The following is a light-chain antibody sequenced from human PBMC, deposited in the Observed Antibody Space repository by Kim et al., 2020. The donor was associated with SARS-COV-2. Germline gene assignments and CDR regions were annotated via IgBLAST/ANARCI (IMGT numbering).Light chain of an antibody. CDR2: GAS. CDR3: QQSDSSFRT. Sequence: EIVLTQFPGTLSSSPGERATLSCRASQSVDSLFLAWYQQRPGQAPRLLIYGASDRATGIPDRFRGSGSGTDFTLTITSLEPEDFAVYYCQQSDSSFRTFGQGTKVDIK. J-gene: IGKJ1*01. V-gene: IGKV3-20*01. CDR1: QSVDSLF.